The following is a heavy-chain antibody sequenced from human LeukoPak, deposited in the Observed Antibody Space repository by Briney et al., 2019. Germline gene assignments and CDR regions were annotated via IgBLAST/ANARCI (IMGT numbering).Heavy chain of an antibody. J-gene: IGHJ5*02. V-gene: IGHV4-59*08. CDR1: GSSINGHW. Sequence: SQTLSLTCTVSGSSINGHWWSWIRQPPGKGLEWIGFIYFNGNILYNPFLKSRVTLSVDTFNNQFSLSLTSVTAADTAVYYCAGLHFASAEEFDPWGQGTLVTVSS. CDR2: IYFNGNI. CDR3: AGLHFASAEEFDP. D-gene: IGHD6-25*01.